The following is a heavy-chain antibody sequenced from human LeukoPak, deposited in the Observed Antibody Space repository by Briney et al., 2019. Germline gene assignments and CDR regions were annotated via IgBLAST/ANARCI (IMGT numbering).Heavy chain of an antibody. CDR2: IYYSGST. D-gene: IGHD3-22*01. Sequence: SETLSLTCGVSGGSFSADYWSWICQPPGKGLEWIGYIYYSGSTNYNPSLKSRVTISVDTSKNQFSLKLSSVPAADTAVYYCARSPPGSSGTFDYWGQGTLVTVSS. CDR3: ARSPPGSSGTFDY. J-gene: IGHJ4*02. V-gene: IGHV4-59*01. CDR1: GGSFSADY.